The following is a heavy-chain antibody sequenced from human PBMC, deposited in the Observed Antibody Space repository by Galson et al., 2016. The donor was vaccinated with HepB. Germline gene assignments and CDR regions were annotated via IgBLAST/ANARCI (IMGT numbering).Heavy chain of an antibody. CDR2: IWYDGSNK. Sequence: SLRLSCAASGFNFSGYGMHRVRQAPGKGLEWVAVIWYDGSNKYYADSVKGRLTISRDNSKNTLYLQMNSLRAEDTAVYFCAKDYSGSYPIYYFDYWGQGTLVTVSS. CDR3: AKDYSGSYPIYYFDY. J-gene: IGHJ4*02. D-gene: IGHD1-26*01. CDR1: GFNFSGYG. V-gene: IGHV3-33*06.